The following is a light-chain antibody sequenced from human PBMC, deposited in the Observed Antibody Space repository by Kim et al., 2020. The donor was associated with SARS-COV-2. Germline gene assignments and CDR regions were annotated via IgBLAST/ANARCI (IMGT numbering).Light chain of an antibody. CDR3: QQYGSSPLT. CDR2: GAS. Sequence: SPGESATPSCRASQSVSSSYLAWYQQKPGQAPRLLIYGASSRATGIPDRFSGSGSGTDFTLTISRLEPEDFAVYYCQQYGSSPLTFGQGTKVDIK. CDR1: QSVSSSY. V-gene: IGKV3-20*01. J-gene: IGKJ1*01.